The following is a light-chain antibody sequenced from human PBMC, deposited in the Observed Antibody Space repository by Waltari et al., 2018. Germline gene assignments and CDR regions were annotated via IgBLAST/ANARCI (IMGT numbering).Light chain of an antibody. CDR2: DVT. V-gene: IGLV2-11*01. CDR3: YSYADTFTWV. CDR1: SSAIGGYNY. Sequence: QSALTQPRSVSGSPGQSVTISCTATSSAIGGYNYVSWYQQHPGKAPKLIIYDVTKRPSGVPDRFSASKSGNTASLTIAGLQADDEADYYCYSYADTFTWVFGGGTKLTVL. J-gene: IGLJ3*02.